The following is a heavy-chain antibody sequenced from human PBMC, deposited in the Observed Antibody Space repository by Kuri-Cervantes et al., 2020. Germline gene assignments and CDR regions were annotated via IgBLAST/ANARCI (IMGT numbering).Heavy chain of an antibody. CDR3: AKDVEQLVETYYFDY. Sequence: LSLTCAASGFTFSSYGMHWVRQAPGKGLEWVANIKQDGSEKYYVDSAKGRFTISRDNAKNSLYLQMNSLRAEDTAVYYCAKDVEQLVETYYFDYWGQGTLVTVS. CDR1: GFTFSSYG. D-gene: IGHD6-6*01. CDR2: IKQDGSEK. J-gene: IGHJ4*02. V-gene: IGHV3-7*03.